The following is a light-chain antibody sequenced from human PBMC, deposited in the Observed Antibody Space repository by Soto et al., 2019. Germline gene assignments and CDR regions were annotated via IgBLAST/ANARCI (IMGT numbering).Light chain of an antibody. J-gene: IGLJ1*01. V-gene: IGLV2-8*01. Sequence: QSVLTQPPSASGSPGQSVTISCTGTSSDVGGYNYVSWYQQHPGKAPKLMIYEVSKRPSGVPDRFSGSKSGNTASLTVSWLQADDEADYYCSSFAGGNNFVFGTGTKVTVL. CDR2: EVS. CDR3: SSFAGGNNFV. CDR1: SSDVGGYNY.